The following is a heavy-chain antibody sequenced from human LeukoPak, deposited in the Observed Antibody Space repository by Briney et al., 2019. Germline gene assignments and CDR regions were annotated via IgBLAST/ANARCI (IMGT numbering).Heavy chain of an antibody. CDR2: IKQDGSEK. V-gene: IGHV3-7*01. Sequence: PGGSLRLSCAASGFTFSSYWMSWVRQAPGKGLEWVANIKQDGSEKYYVDSVKGRFTISRDNDENSLYMQMNSMRDEDTAVYYCARELGFYYFDYWGQGTLVTVSS. CDR1: GFTFSSYW. J-gene: IGHJ4*02. CDR3: ARELGFYYFDY. D-gene: IGHD3-3*01.